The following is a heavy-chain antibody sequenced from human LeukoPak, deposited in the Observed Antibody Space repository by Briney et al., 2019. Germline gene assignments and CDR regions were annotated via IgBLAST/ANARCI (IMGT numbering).Heavy chain of an antibody. CDR1: GFTFSTYA. V-gene: IGHV3-23*01. CDR2: ITGSGGET. D-gene: IGHD1-14*01. J-gene: IGHJ3*01. CDR3: ASDRQFPDDVLDV. Sequence: PGGSLRLSCVASGFTFSTYAMSWVRQAQGKGLEWVSAITGSGGETWNADSVRGRFTISRDNSRPTVYLQMNNLRPEDTALYYCASDRQFPDDVLDVWGQGTMVTVSS.